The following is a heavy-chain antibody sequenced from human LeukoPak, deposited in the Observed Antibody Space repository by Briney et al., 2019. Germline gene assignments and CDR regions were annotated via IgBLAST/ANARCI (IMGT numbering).Heavy chain of an antibody. J-gene: IGHJ4*02. CDR3: ARDLPHSSSWYTIDY. Sequence: SETLSLTCTVSGYSISSGYYWGWIRQPPGKGLEWIGSIYHSGSTYYNPSLKSRVTISVDTSKNQFSLKLSSVTAADAAVYYCARDLPHSSSWYTIDYWGQGTLVTVSS. CDR2: IYHSGST. D-gene: IGHD6-13*01. V-gene: IGHV4-38-2*02. CDR1: GYSISSGYY.